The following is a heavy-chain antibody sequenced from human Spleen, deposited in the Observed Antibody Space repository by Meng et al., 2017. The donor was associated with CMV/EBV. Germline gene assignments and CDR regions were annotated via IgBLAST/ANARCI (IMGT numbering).Heavy chain of an antibody. D-gene: IGHD6-13*01. J-gene: IGHJ4*02. V-gene: IGHV3-20*04. CDR3: ARRLAGAVDY. Sequence: GESLKISCAASGFIVSNNYMSWVRLAPGKGLEWVSGINGVGGSTDYADSVRGRFIISRDNAKNSPYLQINSLRVEDTAFYYCARRLAGAVDYWGQGTLVTVSS. CDR2: INGVGGST. CDR1: GFIVSNNY.